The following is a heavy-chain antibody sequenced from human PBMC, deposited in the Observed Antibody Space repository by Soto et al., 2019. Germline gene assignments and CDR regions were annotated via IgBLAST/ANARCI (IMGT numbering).Heavy chain of an antibody. D-gene: IGHD3-3*01. Sequence: ASVKVSCKASGYTFTSYGISWVRQAPGQGLEWMGWISAYNGNTNYAQKLQGRVTMTTDTSTSTAYMELRSLRSDDTAGYYCARGQSKNDFWIGYFLYYGMDVWGQGTTVTVSS. CDR1: GYTFTSYG. CDR2: ISAYNGNT. CDR3: ARGQSKNDFWIGYFLYYGMDV. V-gene: IGHV1-18*04. J-gene: IGHJ6*02.